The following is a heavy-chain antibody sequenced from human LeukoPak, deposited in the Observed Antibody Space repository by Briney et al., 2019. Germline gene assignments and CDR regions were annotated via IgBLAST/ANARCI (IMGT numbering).Heavy chain of an antibody. Sequence: GASVKVSCKASGYTFTSYGISWVRQAPGQGLEWMGWISAYNDNTNYAQKLQGRVTMTTDTSTSTAYMELRSLRSDDTAVYYCARALCSSTSCYVLAIDYWGQGTLVTVSS. V-gene: IGHV1-18*01. CDR2: ISAYNDNT. CDR3: ARALCSSTSCYVLAIDY. CDR1: GYTFTSYG. J-gene: IGHJ4*02. D-gene: IGHD2-2*01.